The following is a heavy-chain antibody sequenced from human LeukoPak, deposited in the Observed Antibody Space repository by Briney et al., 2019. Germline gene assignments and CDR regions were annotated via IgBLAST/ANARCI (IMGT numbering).Heavy chain of an antibody. Sequence: GGSLRLSCAASGFTFNNYEMNWVRQAPGKGLEWVSYISSSGSTIYYADSVKGRFTISRDNAKNLLYLQMDGLRAEDTAVYYCVRGYGGYSYQFDYWGQGTLVTVSS. J-gene: IGHJ4*02. V-gene: IGHV3-48*03. D-gene: IGHD4-17*01. CDR2: ISSSGSTI. CDR1: GFTFNNYE. CDR3: VRGYGGYSYQFDY.